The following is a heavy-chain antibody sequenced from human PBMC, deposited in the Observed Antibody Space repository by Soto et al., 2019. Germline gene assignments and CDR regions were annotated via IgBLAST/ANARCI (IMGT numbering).Heavy chain of an antibody. V-gene: IGHV1-69*13. CDR2: IIPIFGTA. CDR3: ARGSSPRHYYYYYGMDV. CDR1: GGTLSSYA. J-gene: IGHJ6*02. Sequence: VASVKVSCKASGGTLSSYAISWVRQAPGQGLEWMGGIIPIFGTANYAQKFQGRVTITADESTSTAYMELSSLRSEDTAVYYCARGSSPRHYYYYYGMDVWGQGTTVTVS.